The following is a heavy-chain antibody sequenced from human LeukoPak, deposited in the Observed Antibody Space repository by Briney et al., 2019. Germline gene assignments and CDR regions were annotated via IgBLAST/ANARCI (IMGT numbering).Heavy chain of an antibody. D-gene: IGHD3-3*01. CDR2: IYSGGST. Sequence: GGPLRLSCAASGFTVSSNYMSWVRQAPGKGLEWVSVIYSGGSTYYADSVKGRFTISRDNSKNTLYLQMNSLRAEDTAVHYCASSGRGYDFWSGYLSYYYYYYMDVWGKGTTVTVSS. CDR3: ASSGRGYDFWSGYLSYYYYYYMDV. CDR1: GFTVSSNY. J-gene: IGHJ6*03. V-gene: IGHV3-53*01.